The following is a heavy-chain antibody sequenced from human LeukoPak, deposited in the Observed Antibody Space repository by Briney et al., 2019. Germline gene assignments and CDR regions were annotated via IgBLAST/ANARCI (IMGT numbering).Heavy chain of an antibody. Sequence: GGSLRLSCAASGLSISSNSMHWVRQGPGKGLVWVSRIFIDGSGTSYADSVKGRFTISRDNAKNSLYLQMNSLRAEDMALYYCAKVRGYSYTDYYFDYWGQGTLVTVSS. CDR2: IFIDGSGT. J-gene: IGHJ4*02. CDR1: GLSISSNS. D-gene: IGHD5-18*01. V-gene: IGHV3-74*01. CDR3: AKVRGYSYTDYYFDY.